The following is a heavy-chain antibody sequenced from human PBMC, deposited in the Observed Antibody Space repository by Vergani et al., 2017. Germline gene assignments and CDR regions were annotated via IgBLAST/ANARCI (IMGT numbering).Heavy chain of an antibody. CDR2: IIPIFGTA. CDR1: GGTFSSYA. J-gene: IGHJ4*02. D-gene: IGHD3-10*01. CDR3: AGPGRATGFEERPLYFDY. Sequence: QVQLVQSGAEVKKPGSSVKVSCKASGGTFSSYAISWVRQAPGQGLEWMGGIIPIFGTANYAQKFQGRVTITADESTSTAYMELSSLRSEDTAVDYWAGPGRATGFEERPLYFDYWGQGTLVTVSS. V-gene: IGHV1-69*01.